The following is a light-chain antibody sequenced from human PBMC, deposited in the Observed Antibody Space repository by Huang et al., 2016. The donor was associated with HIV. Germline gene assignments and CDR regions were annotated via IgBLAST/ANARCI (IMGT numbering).Light chain of an antibody. Sequence: EIVLTQSPDTLSLSPGERGALSCRASQNVTNDYLAWYQQKSGKPPRLLIYGSSSRATGVPVRFGGSGSGTEFILTNDRLEPEDVGSYYCQQYSASPWTFGPGTKLEV. CDR3: QQYSASPWT. V-gene: IGKV3-20*01. CDR2: GSS. J-gene: IGKJ1*01. CDR1: QNVTNDY.